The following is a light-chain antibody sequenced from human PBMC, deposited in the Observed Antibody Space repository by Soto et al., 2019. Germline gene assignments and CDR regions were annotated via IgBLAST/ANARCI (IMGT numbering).Light chain of an antibody. CDR1: QTVGSSF. CDR2: GAS. V-gene: IGKV3-20*01. J-gene: IGKJ1*01. Sequence: EIVLTQSPGTLSLSPGERATLSCRAIQTVGSSFLAWFQHKPGQAPRLLIYGASTRATGIPDRFSGSGSGTDFTLTISRLEPEDFAVYYCQQYGSSPPWTFGQGTKVDI. CDR3: QQYGSSPPWT.